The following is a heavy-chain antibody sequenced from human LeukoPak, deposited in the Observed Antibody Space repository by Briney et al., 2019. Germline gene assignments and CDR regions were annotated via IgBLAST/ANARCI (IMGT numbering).Heavy chain of an antibody. J-gene: IGHJ4*02. Sequence: GGSLRLSCAASGFTFSNYGMHWVRQAPGKGLEWVAVMSYDGSSKYYADSVKGRFTISRDNSKNTLYLQMNSLRAEDTAVYYCAESYTAMVASPLDYWGQGTLVTVSS. D-gene: IGHD5-18*01. CDR1: GFTFSNYG. V-gene: IGHV3-30*03. CDR3: AESYTAMVASPLDY. CDR2: MSYDGSSK.